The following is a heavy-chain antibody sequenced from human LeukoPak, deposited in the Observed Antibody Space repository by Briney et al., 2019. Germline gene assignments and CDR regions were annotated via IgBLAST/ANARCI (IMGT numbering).Heavy chain of an antibody. CDR3: ARMGRFGPRSGARFDP. D-gene: IGHD3-10*01. CDR2: IYPGDSDT. Sequence: GESLKISCKGTGYSFTSYWIGWVRQMPGKGLEWMGIIYPGDSDTRYSPSFQGQVTISADKSISTAYLQWSSLKASDTAMYYCARMGRFGPRSGARFDPWGQGTLVTVSS. V-gene: IGHV5-51*01. CDR1: GYSFTSYW. J-gene: IGHJ5*02.